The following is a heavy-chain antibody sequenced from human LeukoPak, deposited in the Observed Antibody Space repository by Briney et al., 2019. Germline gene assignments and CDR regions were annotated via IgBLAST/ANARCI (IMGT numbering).Heavy chain of an antibody. CDR2: IYYSGST. V-gene: IGHV4-39*07. D-gene: IGHD2-15*01. CDR3: ARDDAYCSGGSCYPDAFDI. J-gene: IGHJ3*02. Sequence: PSETLSLTCTVSGGSISSSSYYWGWIRQPPGKGLEWIGSIYYSGSTYYNPSLKSRVTMSVDTSKNQFSLKLSSVTAADTAVYYCARDDAYCSGGSCYPDAFDIWGQGTMVTVSS. CDR1: GGSISSSSYY.